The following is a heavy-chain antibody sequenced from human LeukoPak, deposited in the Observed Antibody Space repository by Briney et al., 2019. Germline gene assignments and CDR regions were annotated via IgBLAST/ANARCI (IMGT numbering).Heavy chain of an antibody. Sequence: PGRSLRLSCTASGFTFDDYAMHWVRQAPGKGLEWVSGISWSSGSLGYADSVKGRCIISRDNAKNCLYLQMNSLRAEDTAVYYCARDRGIHYFDYWGQGTLVTVSS. CDR2: ISWSSGSL. CDR1: GFTFDDYA. J-gene: IGHJ4*02. CDR3: ARDRGIHYFDY. V-gene: IGHV3-9*01.